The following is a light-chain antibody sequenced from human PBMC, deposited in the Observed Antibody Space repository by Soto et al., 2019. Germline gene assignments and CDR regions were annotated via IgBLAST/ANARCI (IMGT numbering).Light chain of an antibody. J-gene: IGKJ1*01. CDR1: QSVSGTF. V-gene: IGKV3-20*01. CDR2: DAS. CDR3: HQFAVSPWT. Sequence: EIVLTQSPGTLSLSPGEGATLSCRASQSVSGTFIAWLYQKPGQAPRLLIHDASRRATGIPDRFSGSGSGTDFTLTISRLEHEDFAVYYCHQFAVSPWTFGQGTKVEIK.